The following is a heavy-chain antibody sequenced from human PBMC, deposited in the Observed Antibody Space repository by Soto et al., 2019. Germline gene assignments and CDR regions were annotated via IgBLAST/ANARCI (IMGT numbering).Heavy chain of an antibody. J-gene: IGHJ4*02. CDR3: AADQGGSYDRLGY. CDR1: GFTSISSA. CDR2: IAVGSGNA. D-gene: IGHD3-3*01. V-gene: IGHV1-58*01. Sequence: SVKVSCKASGFTSISSAVQWVRQARGQRLEWIGWIAVGSGNANSAQKFQERVRITRDISTSTVYMDLSSLGSEDTAVYFCAADQGGSYDRLGYWGQGTLVTVSS.